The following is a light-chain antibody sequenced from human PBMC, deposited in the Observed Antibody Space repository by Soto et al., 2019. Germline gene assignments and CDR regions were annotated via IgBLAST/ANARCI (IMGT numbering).Light chain of an antibody. Sequence: QSVLTQPASVSGSPGQSITISCTGTSSDVGNYDLVSWYQQLPGKAPKFILYEGSKRPSGVSNRFSGSKSGNTASLTISGLQAGDEADYYCCSYAGSSTYVFGTGTKVTVL. J-gene: IGLJ1*01. CDR1: SSDVGNYDL. V-gene: IGLV2-23*01. CDR2: EGS. CDR3: CSYAGSSTYV.